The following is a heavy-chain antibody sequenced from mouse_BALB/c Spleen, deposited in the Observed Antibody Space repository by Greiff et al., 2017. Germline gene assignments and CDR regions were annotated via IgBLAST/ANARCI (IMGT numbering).Heavy chain of an antibody. CDR3: TRGYYGSSYYAMDY. D-gene: IGHD1-1*01. CDR2: IDPANGNT. J-gene: IGHJ4*01. Sequence: EVQLQQSGAELVKPGASVKLSCTASGFNIKDTYMHWVKQRPEQGLEWIGRIDPANGNTKYDPKFQGKATITADTSSNTAYLQLSSLTSEDTAVYYSTRGYYGSSYYAMDYWGQGTSVTVSS. V-gene: IGHV14-3*02. CDR1: GFNIKDTY.